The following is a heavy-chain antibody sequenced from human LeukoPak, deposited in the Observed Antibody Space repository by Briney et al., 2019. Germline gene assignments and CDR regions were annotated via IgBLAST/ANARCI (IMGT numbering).Heavy chain of an antibody. CDR1: GGSISSGGYY. Sequence: SQTLSLTCTVSGGSISSGGYYWSWIRQHPGKGLEWIGYIYYSGSTYYNPSLKSRVTISVDTSKNQFSLKLSSVTAADTAVYYCARERYDTLTGYYRDYYYYGMDVWGKGTTVTVSS. V-gene: IGHV4-31*03. J-gene: IGHJ6*04. D-gene: IGHD3-9*01. CDR2: IYYSGST. CDR3: ARERYDTLTGYYRDYYYYGMDV.